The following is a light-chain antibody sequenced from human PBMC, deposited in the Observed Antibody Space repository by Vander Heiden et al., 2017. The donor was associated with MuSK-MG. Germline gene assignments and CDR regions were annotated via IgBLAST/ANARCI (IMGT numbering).Light chain of an antibody. CDR2: DDN. CDR3: QAWDSRTDNVI. Sequence: SYVLTQPPSVAVAPGQTANITCGANKIGRKNGEWYQRKPGQEPIVVMSDDNDRPAEIPERFSGSNSGNTATRTLRRVEAGDEADDFCQAWDSRTDNVIVGGGTKLTVL. V-gene: IGLV3-21*02. J-gene: IGLJ2*01. CDR1: KIGRKN.